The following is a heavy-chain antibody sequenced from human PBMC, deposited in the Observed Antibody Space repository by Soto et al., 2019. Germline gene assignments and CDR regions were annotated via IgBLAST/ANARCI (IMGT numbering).Heavy chain of an antibody. D-gene: IGHD6-19*01. CDR2: INPSGGST. J-gene: IGHJ4*02. Sequence: ASVKVSCKASGYTFTSYYMHWVRQAPGQGLEWMGIINPSGGSTSYAQKFQGRVTMTRDTSTSTVYMELSSRRSEDTAVYYCARDVSGEGYFDYWGQGTLVTVSS. CDR3: ARDVSGEGYFDY. V-gene: IGHV1-46*01. CDR1: GYTFTSYY.